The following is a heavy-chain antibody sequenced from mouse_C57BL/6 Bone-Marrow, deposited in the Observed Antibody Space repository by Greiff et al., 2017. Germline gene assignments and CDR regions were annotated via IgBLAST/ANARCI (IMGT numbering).Heavy chain of an antibody. CDR3: ARNSVFIGGY. D-gene: IGHD2-14*01. V-gene: IGHV5-9*01. J-gene: IGHJ2*01. Sequence: DVKLVESGGGLVKPGGSLKLSCAASGFTFSSYTMSWVRQTPGKRLEWVANICGGGGNTYYPDSVKGRFTISRDNAYNTLYLQMSSLRSEDTALYYCARNSVFIGGYWGKGTTLTVSS. CDR2: ICGGGGNT. CDR1: GFTFSSYT.